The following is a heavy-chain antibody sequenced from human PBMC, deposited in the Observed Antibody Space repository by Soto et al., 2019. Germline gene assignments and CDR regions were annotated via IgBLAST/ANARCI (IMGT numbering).Heavy chain of an antibody. Sequence: GESLKISCAASGFTFSSYWMSWVRQAPGKGLEWVANIKQDGSEKYYVDSVKGRFTISRDNAKNSLYLQMNSLRAEDTAVYYCARASYAFDIWGQGTMVTVSS. V-gene: IGHV3-7*03. CDR1: GFTFSSYW. CDR2: IKQDGSEK. J-gene: IGHJ3*02. CDR3: ARASYAFDI.